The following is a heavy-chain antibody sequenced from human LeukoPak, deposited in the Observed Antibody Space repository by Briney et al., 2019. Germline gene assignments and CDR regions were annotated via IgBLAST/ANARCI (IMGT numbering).Heavy chain of an antibody. V-gene: IGHV1-46*01. Sequence: GASVKVSCKASGYTFTSYYMHWVRQAPEQGLEWMGIINPSGGSTSYAQKFQGRVTMTRDTSTSTVYMELSSLRSEDTAVYYCASSPLNTAMEDYWGQGTLVTVSS. D-gene: IGHD5-18*01. CDR2: INPSGGST. CDR1: GYTFTSYY. CDR3: ASSPLNTAMEDY. J-gene: IGHJ4*02.